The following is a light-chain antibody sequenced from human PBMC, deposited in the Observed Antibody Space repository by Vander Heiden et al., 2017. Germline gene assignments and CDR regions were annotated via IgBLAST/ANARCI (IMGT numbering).Light chain of an antibody. CDR3: AVWDDSLNGWV. CDR2: TTN. V-gene: IGLV1-44*01. Sequence: QSVLTPPPSASGSPGPSVTISCSGSSSNIGSYTVNWYQQLPGTAPKLLIYTTNRRPSGVPDRFSGSKSGTSASLAISGLQSEDEADYFCAVWDDSLNGWVFGGGTKLTVL. J-gene: IGLJ3*02. CDR1: SSNIGSYT.